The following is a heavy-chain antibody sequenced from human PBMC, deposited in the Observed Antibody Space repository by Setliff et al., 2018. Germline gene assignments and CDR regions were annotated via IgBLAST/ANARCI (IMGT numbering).Heavy chain of an antibody. V-gene: IGHV3-30*02. Sequence: GSLRLSCAASGFTFNSYGMHWVRQAPGKGLEWVAFIRSDGSNKYYADSMKGRFTISRDNSKNMLYLQMNSLRAEDTAMFYCAKNGRQWLGDAFDIWGQGTMVTVSS. CDR3: AKNGRQWLGDAFDI. CDR2: IRSDGSNK. D-gene: IGHD6-19*01. J-gene: IGHJ3*02. CDR1: GFTFNSYG.